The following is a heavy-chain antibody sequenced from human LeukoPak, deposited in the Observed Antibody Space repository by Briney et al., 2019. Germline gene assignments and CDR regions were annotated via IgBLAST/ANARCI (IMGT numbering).Heavy chain of an antibody. CDR1: GCAFSSDA. Sequence: GGSLSLSGAGSGCAFSSDAMSWVRQAPGKGLVSVSAISGSGGSTYYADSVKGRFTISRDNSKNTLYLQMNSLRAEDTAVYYCATCGDSSGSGIDYWGRGTLVTVSS. CDR3: ATCGDSSGSGIDY. D-gene: IGHD3-22*01. V-gene: IGHV3-23*01. J-gene: IGHJ4*02. CDR2: ISGSGGST.